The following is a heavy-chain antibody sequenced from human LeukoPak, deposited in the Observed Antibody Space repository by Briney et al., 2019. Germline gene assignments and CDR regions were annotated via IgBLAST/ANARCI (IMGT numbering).Heavy chain of an antibody. V-gene: IGHV4-39*01. CDR1: GDSISSISHY. CDR2: IFYGGNI. D-gene: IGHD2-2*01. CDR3: ASPSHCTSDSCQKYFDY. J-gene: IGHJ4*02. Sequence: SETLSLTCTVSGDSISSISHYWGWIRQPPGKGPEWIGSIFYGGNIYYNPSLKSRVTISIDTSRNQFSLKLSSVTAADTAVYYCASPSHCTSDSCQKYFDYWGQGTLVTVSS.